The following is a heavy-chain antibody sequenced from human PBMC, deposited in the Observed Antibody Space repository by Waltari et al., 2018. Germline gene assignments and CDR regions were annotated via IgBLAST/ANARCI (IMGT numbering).Heavy chain of an antibody. V-gene: IGHV4-31*03. CDR1: GGSISSGGYY. Sequence: QVQLQESGPGLVKPSQTLSLTCTVSGGSISSGGYYWSWIRQHPGKGLEWIGYIYYSGSTYDNPSLKSRVTKSVDTSKNQFSLKLSSVTAADTAVYYSARDCPMVRGQNVNDAFDIWGQGTMVTVSS. D-gene: IGHD3-10*01. CDR3: ARDCPMVRGQNVNDAFDI. CDR2: IYYSGST. J-gene: IGHJ3*02.